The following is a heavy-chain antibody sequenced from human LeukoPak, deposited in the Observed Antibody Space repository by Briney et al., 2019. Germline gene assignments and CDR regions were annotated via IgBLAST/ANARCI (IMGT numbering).Heavy chain of an antibody. CDR1: GFTFSSYS. Sequence: EPGGSLRLSCAASGFTFSSYSMNWVRQAPGKGLEWVSYISSSGSTIYYADSVKGRFTISRDNAKNSLYLQMNSLRAEDTAVYYCARDEVAMVRGVIGVGGMDVWGQGTTVTVSS. CDR3: ARDEVAMVRGVIGVGGMDV. CDR2: ISSSGSTI. D-gene: IGHD3-10*01. J-gene: IGHJ6*02. V-gene: IGHV3-48*04.